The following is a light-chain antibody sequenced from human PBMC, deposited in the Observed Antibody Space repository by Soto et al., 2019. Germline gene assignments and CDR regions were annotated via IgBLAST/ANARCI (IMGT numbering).Light chain of an antibody. V-gene: IGKV3-20*01. CDR2: DAS. Sequence: EIVLTQSPGTLSLSPGERATLSCRASQSVSSSYLAWYQQKPGQAPRLLIYDASSSATGIPDRFSGSGSGTDFTLTIRRLEPEDFAVYYCQQYGSSTGYTFGQVTKLEIK. CDR3: QQYGSSTGYT. CDR1: QSVSSSY. J-gene: IGKJ2*01.